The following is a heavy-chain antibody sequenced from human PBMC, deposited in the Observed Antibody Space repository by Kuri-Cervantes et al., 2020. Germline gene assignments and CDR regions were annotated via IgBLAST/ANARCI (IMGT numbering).Heavy chain of an antibody. J-gene: IGHJ4*02. CDR2: IYSGGST. CDR3: ARSYSGSWGLSY. CDR1: GFTFSSYS. D-gene: IGHD1-26*01. Sequence: GESLKISCAASGFTFSSYSMNWVRQAPGKGLEWVSVIYSGGSTYYADSVKGRFTISRDNSKNTLYLQMNSLRAEDTAVYYCARSYSGSWGLSYWGQGTLVTVSS. V-gene: IGHV3-53*01.